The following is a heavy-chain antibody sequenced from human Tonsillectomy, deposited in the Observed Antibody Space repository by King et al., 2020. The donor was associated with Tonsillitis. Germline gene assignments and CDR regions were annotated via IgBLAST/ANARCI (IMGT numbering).Heavy chain of an antibody. Sequence: VQLVQSGAEVKEPGSSVKVSCKASGGTFSNYAISWVRQTPGQGLEWMGRIIPILGVANSAQKFRGRVTITADKSTSTAYMELSSLRSEDTAVYYCAREDFSSKYFDYWGQGTLVTVSS. D-gene: IGHD4-11*01. J-gene: IGHJ4*02. V-gene: IGHV1-69*04. CDR1: GGTFSNYA. CDR3: AREDFSSKYFDY. CDR2: IIPILGVA.